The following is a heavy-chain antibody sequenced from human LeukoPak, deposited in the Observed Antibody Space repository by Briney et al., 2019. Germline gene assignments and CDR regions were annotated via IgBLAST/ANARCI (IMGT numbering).Heavy chain of an antibody. D-gene: IGHD2-2*01. CDR3: ASLRSDIVVVPAASFN. CDR1: GGSFSGCY. V-gene: IGHV4-34*01. CDR2: INHSGST. J-gene: IGHJ4*02. Sequence: SETLSLTCAVYGGSFSGCYWSWIRQPPGKGLEWIGEINHSGSTNYNPSLKSRVTISVDTSKNQFSLKLSSVTAADTAVYYCASLRSDIVVVPAASFNWGQGTLVTVSS.